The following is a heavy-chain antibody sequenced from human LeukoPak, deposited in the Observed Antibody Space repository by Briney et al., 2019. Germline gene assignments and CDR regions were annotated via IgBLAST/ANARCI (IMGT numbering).Heavy chain of an antibody. D-gene: IGHD3-9*01. CDR1: GGSISSGSYY. J-gene: IGHJ5*02. CDR2: IYTSGST. CDR3: ARETAYYDILPRWFDP. Sequence: PSETLSLTCTVSGGSISSGSYYWSWIRQPAGKGLEWIGRIYTSGSTNYNPSLKSRFTISLDTSKSQFSLKLSSVTAADTAVYYRARETAYYDILPRWFDPWGQGTLVTVSS. V-gene: IGHV4-61*02.